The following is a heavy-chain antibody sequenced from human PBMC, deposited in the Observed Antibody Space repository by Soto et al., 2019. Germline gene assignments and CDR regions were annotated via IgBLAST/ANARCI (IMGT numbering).Heavy chain of an antibody. Sequence: HPGGSLRLSCAASGFTFSSYWMHWVRQAPGKGLVWVSRIYSDGSGTTYADSVKGRFTISRDNAKSMLYLQMNSLRVEDTAVYYCATLNSFGADYWGQGTLVTVSS. V-gene: IGHV3-74*01. CDR2: IYSDGSGT. CDR1: GFTFSSYW. CDR3: ATLNSFGADY. J-gene: IGHJ4*02. D-gene: IGHD5-18*01.